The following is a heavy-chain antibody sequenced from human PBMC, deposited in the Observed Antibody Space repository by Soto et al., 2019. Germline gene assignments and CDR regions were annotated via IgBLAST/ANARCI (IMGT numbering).Heavy chain of an antibody. Sequence: ASVKVSCKVSGYTLTELSMHWVRQAPGKGLEWMGGFDPEDGETIYAQKFQGRVTMTEDTFTDTAYMELSSLRSEDTAVYYCATGLTSAYSAKETPDYWGQGTLVTVSS. CDR2: FDPEDGET. CDR1: GYTLTELS. J-gene: IGHJ4*02. CDR3: ATGLTSAYSAKETPDY. D-gene: IGHD6-13*01. V-gene: IGHV1-24*01.